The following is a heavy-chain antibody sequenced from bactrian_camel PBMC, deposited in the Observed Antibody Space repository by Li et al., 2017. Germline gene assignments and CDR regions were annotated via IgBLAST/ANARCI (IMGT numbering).Heavy chain of an antibody. D-gene: IGHD5*01. CDR3: GADQNEGMGWVRGDNEFNY. Sequence: VQLVESGGGSVQAGGSLKLSCESRGHISSINCWGWFRQAPGKQREAVATIGDRTTTYVDSVKGRFTISQNHAENTLYLQLNSLKTEDTAMYYCGADQNEGMGWVRGDNEFNYWGQGTQVTVS. CDR2: IGDRTT. V-gene: IGHV3S53*01. J-gene: IGHJ4*01. CDR1: GHISSINC.